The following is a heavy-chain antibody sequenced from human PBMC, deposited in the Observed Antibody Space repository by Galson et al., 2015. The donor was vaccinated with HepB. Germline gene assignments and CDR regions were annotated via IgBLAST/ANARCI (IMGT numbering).Heavy chain of an antibody. V-gene: IGHV3-20*04. CDR1: GFTFDDYG. Sequence: SLRLSCAASGFTFDDYGMSWVRQAPGKGLEWVSGINWNGGSTGYADSVKGRFTISRDNAKNSLYLQMNSLRAEDTALYYCARRWIQPGFSYGMDVWGQGTTVTVSS. D-gene: IGHD5-18*01. CDR3: ARRWIQPGFSYGMDV. J-gene: IGHJ6*02. CDR2: INWNGGST.